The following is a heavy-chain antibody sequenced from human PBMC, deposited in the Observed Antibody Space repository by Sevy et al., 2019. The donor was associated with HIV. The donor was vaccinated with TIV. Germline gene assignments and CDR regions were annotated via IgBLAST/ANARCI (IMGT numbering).Heavy chain of an antibody. D-gene: IGHD3-9*01. V-gene: IGHV3-43D*04. CDR2: ISWDGGST. J-gene: IGHJ6*02. Sequence: GGSLRLSCAASGFTFDDYAMHWVRQAPGKGLEWVSLISWDGGSTYYAASVKGGFTISRDNSKNSLYLQMNSLRAEDTALYYCAKDRVPSGYDILTGYYYYYGMDVWGQGTTVTVSS. CDR1: GFTFDDYA. CDR3: AKDRVPSGYDILTGYYYYYGMDV.